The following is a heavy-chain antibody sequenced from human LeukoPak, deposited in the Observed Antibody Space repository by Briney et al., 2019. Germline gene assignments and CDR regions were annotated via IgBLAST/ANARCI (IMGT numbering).Heavy chain of an antibody. J-gene: IGHJ5*02. CDR2: INPSGGST. V-gene: IGHV1-46*01. CDR3: ARGGGVYCSGGSCHPEPNWFDP. Sequence: ASVKVSCKASGYTFTSYYMHWVRQAPGQGLEWMGIINPSGGSTSYAQKFQGRVTMTRDTSTSTVYMELSSLRSEDTAVYYCARGGGVYCSGGSCHPEPNWFDPWGQGTLVTVSS. D-gene: IGHD2-15*01. CDR1: GYTFTSYY.